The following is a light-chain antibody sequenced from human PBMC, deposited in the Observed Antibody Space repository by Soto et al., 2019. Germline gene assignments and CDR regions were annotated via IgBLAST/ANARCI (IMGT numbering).Light chain of an antibody. CDR2: DVS. CDR1: SSDVGGYNY. Sequence: QSALTQPASVSGSPGQSITISCTGTSSDVGGYNYVSWYQQHPGKAPKLMIYDVSNRPSGVSNRFSGSKSGNTASLTISWLQDEDEADYYCSSYTSSSPLFVFGTGTKLTVL. V-gene: IGLV2-14*01. CDR3: SSYTSSSPLFV. J-gene: IGLJ1*01.